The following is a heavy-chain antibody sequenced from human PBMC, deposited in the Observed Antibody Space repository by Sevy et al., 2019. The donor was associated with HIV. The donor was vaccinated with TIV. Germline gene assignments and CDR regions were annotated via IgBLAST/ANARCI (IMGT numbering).Heavy chain of an antibody. CDR3: AKGYCSGGSCSSAFDI. D-gene: IGHD2-15*01. Sequence: GGSLRLSCAASGFTFSSYAMSWVRQAPGKGLEWVSAISGSGGSTYYADSVKGRFTIPRDNSKNTLYLQMNSLRAEDTAVYYCAKGYCSGGSCSSAFDIWGQGTMVTVSS. CDR2: ISGSGGST. CDR1: GFTFSSYA. V-gene: IGHV3-23*01. J-gene: IGHJ3*02.